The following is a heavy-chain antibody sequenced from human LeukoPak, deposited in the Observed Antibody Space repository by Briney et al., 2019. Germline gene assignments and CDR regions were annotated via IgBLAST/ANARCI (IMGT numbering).Heavy chain of an antibody. CDR3: ARGPYYYDSSGYLDY. J-gene: IGHJ4*02. Sequence: GGSLRLSCAASGFTFSSYWMHWVRQAPGKGLVWVSRINSDGSSTSYADSVKGRFTISRDNAKNTLYLQMNSLRAEDTAVYYCARGPYYYDSSGYLDYWGQGALVTVSS. V-gene: IGHV3-74*01. D-gene: IGHD3-22*01. CDR2: INSDGSST. CDR1: GFTFSSYW.